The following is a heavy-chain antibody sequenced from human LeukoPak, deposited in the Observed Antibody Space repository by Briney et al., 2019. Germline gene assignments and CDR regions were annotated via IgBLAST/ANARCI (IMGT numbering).Heavy chain of an antibody. CDR1: GFTFDDYA. CDR3: AKGPSGYYHHDAFDI. Sequence: GGSLRLSCAASGFTFDDYAMHWVRQAPGKGPEWVSGISWNSGSIGYADSVKGRFTISRDNAKNSLYLQMNSLRAEDTALYYCAKGPSGYYHHDAFDIWGQGTMVTVSS. V-gene: IGHV3-9*01. J-gene: IGHJ3*02. CDR2: ISWNSGSI. D-gene: IGHD3-22*01.